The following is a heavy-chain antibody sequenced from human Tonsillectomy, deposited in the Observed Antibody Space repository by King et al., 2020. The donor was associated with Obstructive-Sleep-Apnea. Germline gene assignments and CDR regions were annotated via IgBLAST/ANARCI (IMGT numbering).Heavy chain of an antibody. V-gene: IGHV3-15*05. CDR3: TTDGGEAAGTNY. CDR2: IKSKTDGGTT. Sequence: VQLVESGGGLVKPGGSLRLSCAASGFTFSNAWMSWVRQAPGKGLEWVGRIKSKTDGGTTDYAAPVKGRFTIQRDDSKNTLYLQMNSLKTEDTAVYYCTTDGGEAAGTNYWGQGTLVTVSS. CDR1: GFTFSNAW. D-gene: IGHD6-13*01. J-gene: IGHJ4*02.